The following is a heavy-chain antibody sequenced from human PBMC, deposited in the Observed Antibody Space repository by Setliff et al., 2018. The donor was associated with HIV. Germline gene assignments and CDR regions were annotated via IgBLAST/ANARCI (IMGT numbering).Heavy chain of an antibody. J-gene: IGHJ4*02. V-gene: IGHV3-33*03. D-gene: IGHD5-12*01. CDR1: GFTFSSYG. CDR3: RMGHYDGSD. CDR2: IWYDGSKT. Sequence: PGGSLRLSCAASGFTFSSYGMHWVRQAPGKGLEWVAVIWYDGSKTYYVDSARGRFSISRDNAQNSLYLQMNSLRAEDTAVYYCRMGHYDGSDWGQGTLVTVSS.